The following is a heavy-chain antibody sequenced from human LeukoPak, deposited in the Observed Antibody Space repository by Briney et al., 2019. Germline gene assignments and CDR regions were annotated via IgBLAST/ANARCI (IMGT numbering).Heavy chain of an antibody. Sequence: PAETLSLTWTVSGGSISSGSYYWGWIRQPPGKGLEWIGRIYYSGSTYYNPSLKSRVTISVDTSKNQFSLKLSSVTAADTAVYYCARQWLAGPAIDYWGQGTLVTVSS. D-gene: IGHD6-19*01. CDR1: GGSISSGSYY. CDR3: ARQWLAGPAIDY. J-gene: IGHJ4*02. CDR2: IYYSGST. V-gene: IGHV4-39*01.